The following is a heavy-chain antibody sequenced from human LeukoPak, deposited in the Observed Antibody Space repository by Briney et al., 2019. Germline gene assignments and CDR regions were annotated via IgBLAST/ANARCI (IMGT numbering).Heavy chain of an antibody. CDR1: GYTFTDYY. CDR2: INPNSGAT. Sequence: ASVKVSCKASGYTFTDYYMHWVRQAPGQGLEWMGRINPNSGATNCAQKFQGGVTMTRDASISTAYMELSRLRSDDTAVYYCARDLSAAGTNYYYGMDVWGQGTTVTVSS. CDR3: ARDLSAAGTNYYYGMDV. V-gene: IGHV1-2*06. D-gene: IGHD6-13*01. J-gene: IGHJ6*02.